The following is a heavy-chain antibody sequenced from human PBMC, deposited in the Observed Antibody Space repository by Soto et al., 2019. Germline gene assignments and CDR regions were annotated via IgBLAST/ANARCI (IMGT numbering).Heavy chain of an antibody. CDR3: VKGLNIDYNSGWLDFDY. J-gene: IGHJ4*02. D-gene: IGHD6-19*01. Sequence: GGSLRLSCAASGFKFDDYAMYWVRQTPGRGLEWVSGISWSSVNMDYRDSVKGRFTISRDNAKNSPYLQMNSLRVEDTALYYCVKGLNIDYNSGWLDFDYWGQGTVVNGSS. V-gene: IGHV3-9*01. CDR2: ISWSSVNM. CDR1: GFKFDDYA.